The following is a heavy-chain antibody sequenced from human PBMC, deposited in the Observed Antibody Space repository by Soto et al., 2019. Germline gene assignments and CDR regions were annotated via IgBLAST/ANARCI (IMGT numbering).Heavy chain of an antibody. J-gene: IGHJ6*02. D-gene: IGHD3-22*01. CDR2: ISYDGSNK. Sequence: PGGSLRVTSSASGFTFSSYAMHWVSQAPGKGLEWVAVISYDGSNKYYADSVKGRFTIYRDKSKNTVYLQMNSLRAEDTAVYYCARVIVSSGYYLPPKNYHYYRMDVWGQGNTVTVSS. CDR1: GFTFSSYA. V-gene: IGHV3-30-3*01. CDR3: ARVIVSSGYYLPPKNYHYYRMDV.